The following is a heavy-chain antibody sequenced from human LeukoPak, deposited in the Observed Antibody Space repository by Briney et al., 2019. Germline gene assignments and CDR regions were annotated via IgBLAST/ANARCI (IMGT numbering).Heavy chain of an antibody. CDR1: GGTFSSYA. J-gene: IGHJ4*02. CDR2: IIPIFGTA. V-gene: IGHV1-69*13. D-gene: IGHD6-13*01. Sequence: ASVKVSCKASGGTFSSYAISWLGQAPGQGLEWMGGIIPIFGTANYAQKFQGRVTITADESTSTAYMELSSLRSEDTAVYYCARGLIAAAGTFDYWGQGTLVTVSS. CDR3: ARGLIAAAGTFDY.